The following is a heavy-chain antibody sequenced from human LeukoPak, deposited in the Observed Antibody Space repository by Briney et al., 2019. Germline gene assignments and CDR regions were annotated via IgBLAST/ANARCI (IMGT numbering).Heavy chain of an antibody. D-gene: IGHD3-22*01. CDR2: INPSGGST. J-gene: IGHJ4*02. V-gene: IGHV1-46*01. CDR3: ARAGSWDYDSSGYYGPHFDY. Sequence: ASVKVSCKASGYTFTSYYMHWVRQAHGQGLEWMGIINPSGGSTSYAQKFQGRVTMTRDTSTSTVYMELSSLRSEDTAVYYCARAGSWDYDSSGYYGPHFDYWGQGTLVTVSS. CDR1: GYTFTSYY.